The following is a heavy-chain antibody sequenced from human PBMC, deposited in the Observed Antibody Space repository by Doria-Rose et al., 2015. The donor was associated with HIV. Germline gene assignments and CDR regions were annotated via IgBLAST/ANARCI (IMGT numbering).Heavy chain of an antibody. D-gene: IGHD1-1*01. Sequence: SGAEVRKTWASVRVSCKASGFPFTSYYVHWVRQAPGQGLEWMGIINPSDSTTSYAQKCQGRVTLTRDTSTSTVYMELSSLRSEDSALYYCARAFRNGWNELEPYWGHGTPIAVFS. V-gene: IGHV1-46*01. CDR2: INPSDSTT. J-gene: IGHJ4*01. CDR1: GFPFTSYY. CDR3: ARAFRNGWNELEPY.